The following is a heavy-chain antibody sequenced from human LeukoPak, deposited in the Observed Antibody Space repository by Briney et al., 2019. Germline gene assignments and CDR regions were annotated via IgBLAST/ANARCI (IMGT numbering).Heavy chain of an antibody. Sequence: GGSLRLSCAASGFTFSTYNMNWVRQAPGKGLEWVSYITSSGSTTYYADSVKGRFTISRDNSKNTLYLQMNSLRAEDTAVYYCAKDFTYGSGSYYYFDYWGQGTLVTVSS. CDR3: AKDFTYGSGSYYYFDY. J-gene: IGHJ4*02. CDR2: ITSSGSTT. D-gene: IGHD3-10*01. V-gene: IGHV3-48*01. CDR1: GFTFSTYN.